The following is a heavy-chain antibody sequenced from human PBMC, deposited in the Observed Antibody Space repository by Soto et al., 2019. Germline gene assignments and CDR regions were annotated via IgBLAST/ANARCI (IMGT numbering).Heavy chain of an antibody. CDR3: ARHISGTYSSGWFDP. Sequence: SETLSLTCTVSGGSINNYYWSWIRQSPGKGLEWIGYIYDDGSTSYNPSLKSRVTISVDMSKNQFSLKLSSVTAADTAVYYCARHISGTYSSGWFDPWGQGTRVTVSS. D-gene: IGHD1-26*01. CDR1: GGSINNYY. V-gene: IGHV4-59*01. J-gene: IGHJ5*02. CDR2: IYDDGST.